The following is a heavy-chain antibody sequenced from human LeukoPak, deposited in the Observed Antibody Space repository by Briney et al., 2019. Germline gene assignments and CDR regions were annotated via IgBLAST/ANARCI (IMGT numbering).Heavy chain of an antibody. Sequence: ASVKVSCKASGYTFTGYYMHWVRQAPGQGLEWMGRINPNSGGTNYAQKFQGRVTMTRDTSISTAYMELSRLRSDDTAVYYWARATPGIAVANYWGQGTLVTVSS. V-gene: IGHV1-2*06. J-gene: IGHJ4*02. CDR3: ARATPGIAVANY. CDR1: GYTFTGYY. D-gene: IGHD6-19*01. CDR2: INPNSGGT.